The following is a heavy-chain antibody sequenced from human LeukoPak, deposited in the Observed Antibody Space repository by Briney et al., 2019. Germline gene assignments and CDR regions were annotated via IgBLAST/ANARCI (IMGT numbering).Heavy chain of an antibody. V-gene: IGHV3-74*01. J-gene: IGHJ4*02. D-gene: IGHD5-18*01. CDR2: INSDGSST. CDR1: GFTFSSYW. Sequence: GGSLRLSCAASGFTFSSYWMHWVRQAPGKGLVWVSRINSDGSSTSYADSVKGRFTISRDNAKNSVYLQMSSLRPEDTALYYCAKARSGYSYGRGSFDYWGQGTLVTVSS. CDR3: AKARSGYSYGRGSFDY.